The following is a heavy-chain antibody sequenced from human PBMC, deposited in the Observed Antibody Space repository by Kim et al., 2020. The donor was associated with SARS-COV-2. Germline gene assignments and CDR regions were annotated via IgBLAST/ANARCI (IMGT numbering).Heavy chain of an antibody. V-gene: IGHV7-4-1*02. CDR2: INTNTGNP. Sequence: ASVKVSCKASGYTFTSYAMNWVRQAPGQGLEWMGWINTNTGNPTYAQGFTGRFVFSLDTSVSTAYLQISSLKAEDTAVYYCARGGDIVVVPAAEDAFDIWGQGTMVTVSS. J-gene: IGHJ3*02. CDR1: GYTFTSYA. CDR3: ARGGDIVVVPAAEDAFDI. D-gene: IGHD2-2*01.